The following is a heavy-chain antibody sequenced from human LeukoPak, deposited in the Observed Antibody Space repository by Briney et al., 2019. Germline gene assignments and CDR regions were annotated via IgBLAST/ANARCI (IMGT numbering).Heavy chain of an antibody. J-gene: IGHJ3*02. CDR1: GFSLSTSGVG. V-gene: IGHV2-5*01. Sequence: ASGPTLVKPTQTLTLTCTFSGFSLSTSGVGVGWIRQPPGKALEWLALIYWNDDKRYSPSLKSRLTITKDTSKNQVVLTMTNMDPVDTATYYCAHSGDDFWSGSPSFDIWGQGTMVTVSS. CDR2: IYWNDDK. D-gene: IGHD3-3*01. CDR3: AHSGDDFWSGSPSFDI.